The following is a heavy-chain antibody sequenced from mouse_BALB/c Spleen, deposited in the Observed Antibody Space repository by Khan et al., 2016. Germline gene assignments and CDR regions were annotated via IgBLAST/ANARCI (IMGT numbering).Heavy chain of an antibody. CDR3: SGVTTGDYFDY. CDR2: IHYSGST. Sequence: EVQLLESGPDLVKPSQSLSLTCTVSGYSIISGYSWHWIRQFPGNKLEWMAYIHYSGSTNYTPSLKSRISITRDTSKNPFLLKLNSVTTEDTATTYCSGVTTGDYFDYWGPGTTLTVSS. CDR1: GYSIISGYS. D-gene: IGHD4-1*01. V-gene: IGHV3-1*02. J-gene: IGHJ2*01.